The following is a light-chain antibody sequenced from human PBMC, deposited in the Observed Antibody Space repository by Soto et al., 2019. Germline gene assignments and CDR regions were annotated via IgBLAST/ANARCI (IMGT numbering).Light chain of an antibody. CDR2: GAS. Sequence: EIVMTQSPSTLSLSPGQRATLSCRASQSVSSKLAWYQQRPGQAPRLLIYGASSRAAGIPDRFSGSGSGTDFTLTISRLEPEDFAVYYCQQHGSSPLTFGGGTKVDIK. CDR1: QSVSSK. V-gene: IGKV3-20*01. CDR3: QQHGSSPLT. J-gene: IGKJ4*01.